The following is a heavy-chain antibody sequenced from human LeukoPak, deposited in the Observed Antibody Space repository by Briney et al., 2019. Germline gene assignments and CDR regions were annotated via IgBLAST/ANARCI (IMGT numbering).Heavy chain of an antibody. CDR2: ISVSGDGT. D-gene: IGHD5-18*01. J-gene: IGHJ4*02. Sequence: PGGSLRLSCAASGXTFSSYAMSWVRQAPGKGLEWVSSISVSGDGTYYADSVKGRFTISRDNSRNTLYMQLNSLRAEDTAVYYCAKDLRGYSYGRGDYWGQGTLVTVSS. V-gene: IGHV3-23*01. CDR3: AKDLRGYSYGRGDY. CDR1: GXTFSSYA.